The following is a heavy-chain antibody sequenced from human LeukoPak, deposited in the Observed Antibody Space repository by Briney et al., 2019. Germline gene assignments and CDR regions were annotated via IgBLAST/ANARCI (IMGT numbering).Heavy chain of an antibody. D-gene: IGHD4-17*01. CDR2: IYTSGST. V-gene: IGHV4-4*07. J-gene: IGHJ5*02. CDR3: ARDQGRTVTLGWFDP. Sequence: PSETLSLTRTVSGGSISSYYWSWIRQPAGKGLEWIGRIYTSGSTNYNPSLKSRVTMSVDTSKNQFSLKLSSVTAADTAVYYCARDQGRTVTLGWFDPWGQGTLVTVSS. CDR1: GGSISSYY.